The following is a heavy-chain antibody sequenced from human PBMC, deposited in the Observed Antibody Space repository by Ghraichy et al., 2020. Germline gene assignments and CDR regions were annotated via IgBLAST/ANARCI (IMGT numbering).Heavy chain of an antibody. D-gene: IGHD6-13*01. CDR3: AVGLYSSSWYSSYNWFDP. CDR2: IYYSGST. V-gene: IGHV4-39*01. CDR1: GGSISSSIYY. J-gene: IGHJ5*02. Sequence: ESLNISCTVSGGSISSSIYYWGWIRQPPGKGLEWIGTIYYSGSTFYNPSLESRVTISVDTSKNQFSLKLSSVTAADTAVYYCAVGLYSSSWYSSYNWFDPWGQGTLVTVSS.